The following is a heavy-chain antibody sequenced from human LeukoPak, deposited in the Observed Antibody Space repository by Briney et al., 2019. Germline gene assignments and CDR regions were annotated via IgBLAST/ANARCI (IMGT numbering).Heavy chain of an antibody. CDR3: ARVVAVAGTAKFDP. CDR2: INAGNGNT. Sequence: ASVKVSCKASGYTFTSYAMHWVRQAPGQRLEWMGCINAGNGNTKYSQKFQGRVTITRDTSASTAYMELSSLRSEDTAVYYCARVVAVAGTAKFDPWGQGTLVTVSS. CDR1: GYTFTSYA. V-gene: IGHV1-3*01. J-gene: IGHJ5*02. D-gene: IGHD6-19*01.